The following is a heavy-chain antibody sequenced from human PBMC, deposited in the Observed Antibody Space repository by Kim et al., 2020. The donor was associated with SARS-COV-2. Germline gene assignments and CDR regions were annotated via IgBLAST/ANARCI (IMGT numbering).Heavy chain of an antibody. D-gene: IGHD3-3*02. CDR3: ARAAAPGHFLYYYYMDV. J-gene: IGHJ6*03. CDR1: GGTFSSYA. V-gene: IGHV1-69*13. CDR2: IIPIFGTA. Sequence: SVKVSCKASGGTFSSYAISWVRQAPGQGLEWMGGIIPIFGTANYAQKFQGRVTITADESTSTAYMELSSLRSEDTAVYYCARAAAPGHFLYYYYMDVWGKGTTVTVSS.